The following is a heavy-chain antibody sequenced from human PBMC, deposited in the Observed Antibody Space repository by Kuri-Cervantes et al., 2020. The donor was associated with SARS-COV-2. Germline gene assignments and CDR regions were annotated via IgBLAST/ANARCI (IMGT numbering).Heavy chain of an antibody. CDR1: TFTFNNYA. V-gene: IGHV3-23*01. J-gene: IGHJ4*02. CDR3: ATVYTMGVSLD. D-gene: IGHD3-16*01. Sequence: GESLKIFCAASTFTFNNYALIWVRQAPGKGLEWVSSISLPGGDTNYADSVKGRFTISRDNSKDTLYLQMHSLRAEDTAVYYCATVYTMGVSLDWGQGTLVTVSS. CDR2: ISLPGGDT.